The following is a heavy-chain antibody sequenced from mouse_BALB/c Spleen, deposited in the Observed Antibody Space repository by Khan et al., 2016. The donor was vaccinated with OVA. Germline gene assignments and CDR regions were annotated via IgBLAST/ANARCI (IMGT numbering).Heavy chain of an antibody. V-gene: IGHV1-7*01. CDR1: GYTFINYW. D-gene: IGHD1-1*01. CDR3: ARRGLRWDFDY. J-gene: IGHJ2*01. CDR2: INPSTGYT. Sequence: QVQLKQSGAELAKPGASVKLSFKASGYTFINYWMLWVKQRPGQGLEWIGYINPSTGYTEYNPNFQDKATLTADKSSSTAYMQLSSLTYEDSAVYYCARRGLRWDFDYWGQGTTVTVSS.